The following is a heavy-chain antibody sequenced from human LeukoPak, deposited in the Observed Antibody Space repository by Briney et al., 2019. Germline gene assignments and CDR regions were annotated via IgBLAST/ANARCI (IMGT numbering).Heavy chain of an antibody. CDR3: AYSSGYQQQ. V-gene: IGHV4-34*01. CDR2: INHSGST. CDR1: GGSLSDYY. D-gene: IGHD3-22*01. Sequence: SETLSLTCAVYGGSLSDYYWSWFRQPPGKGLEWIGGINHSGSTDYNPSLKSRVTISVDTSKNQFSLKLSSVTAADTAVYHCAYSSGYQQQWGQGTLVTVSS. J-gene: IGHJ1*01.